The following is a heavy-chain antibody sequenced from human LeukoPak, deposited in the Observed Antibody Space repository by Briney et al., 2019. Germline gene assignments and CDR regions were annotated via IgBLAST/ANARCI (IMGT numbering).Heavy chain of an antibody. D-gene: IGHD3-22*01. J-gene: IGHJ3*02. CDR3: ARGITMIVVVTKGIGAFDI. CDR2: IYRSGIT. V-gene: IGHV4-38-2*01. Sequence: PSETLSLTCAVSGYSVSGGNYWGWIRQPPGKGLEWIGNIYRSGITYYNPSLKSRITISVDTSKNQFSLKLNSVTAADTAVYYCARGITMIVVVTKGIGAFDIWGQGTMVTVSS. CDR1: GYSVSGGNY.